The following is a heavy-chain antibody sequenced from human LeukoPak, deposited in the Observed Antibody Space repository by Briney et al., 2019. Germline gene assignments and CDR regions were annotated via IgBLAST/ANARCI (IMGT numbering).Heavy chain of an antibody. CDR3: ARRCSSTSCYPFDI. D-gene: IGHD2-2*01. CDR2: ISYDGSNK. CDR1: GFTFSSYA. V-gene: IGHV3-30-3*01. J-gene: IGHJ3*02. Sequence: PGRSLRLSCAASGFTFSSYAMHWVRQAPGKGLEWVAVISYDGSNKYYADSVKGRFTISRDNSKNTLYLQMNSLRAEDTAVYYCARRCSSTSCYPFDIWGQGTMVTVSS.